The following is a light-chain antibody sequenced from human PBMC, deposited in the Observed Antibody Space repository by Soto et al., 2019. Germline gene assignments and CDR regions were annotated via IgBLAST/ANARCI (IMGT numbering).Light chain of an antibody. CDR2: MND. Sequence: QSVLTQPPSASGTPGQRATISCCGSNSNIGSDIVNCYQLLPGAAPEVLISMNDQRPSGVPDRFSGSKSGTSASLAISGLRSEDEADYYCASWDDSLSGYVFGTGTKVTVL. J-gene: IGLJ1*01. CDR3: ASWDDSLSGYV. CDR1: NSNIGSDI. V-gene: IGLV1-47*01.